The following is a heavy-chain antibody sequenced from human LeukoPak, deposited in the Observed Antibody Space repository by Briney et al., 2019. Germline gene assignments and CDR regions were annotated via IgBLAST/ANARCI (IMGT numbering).Heavy chain of an antibody. J-gene: IGHJ6*02. V-gene: IGHV4-59*01. CDR3: ARTEDQQLPRGYYGMDV. Sequence: SETLSLTCTVSGGSISSYYWSWIRQPPGKGLEWIGYIYYSGSTNYNPSLKSRVTISVDTSKNQFSLKLSSVTAADTAVYYCARTEDQQLPRGYYGMDVWGQGTTVTVSS. CDR2: IYYSGST. CDR1: GGSISSYY. D-gene: IGHD6-13*01.